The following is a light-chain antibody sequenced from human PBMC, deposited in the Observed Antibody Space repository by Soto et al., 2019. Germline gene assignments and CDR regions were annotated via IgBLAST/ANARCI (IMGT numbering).Light chain of an antibody. CDR3: QNYYNAPET. V-gene: IGKV1-27*01. Sequence: DIQMTQSPSSLSASVGDRVTITCRASQGISSYLAWYQQRPWKVPKVLIYAASTLNSGVPSRFSGSASGTDFTLTISNVQPEDVATYYCQNYYNAPETFGQGTKVEIK. J-gene: IGKJ1*01. CDR1: QGISSY. CDR2: AAS.